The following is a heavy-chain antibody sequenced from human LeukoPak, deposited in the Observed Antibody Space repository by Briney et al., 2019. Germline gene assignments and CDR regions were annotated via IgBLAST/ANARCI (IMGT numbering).Heavy chain of an antibody. V-gene: IGHV4-34*01. CDR3: ARARYYRFDY. D-gene: IGHD1-14*01. CDR2: INHSGST. CDR1: GGSFSGYY. J-gene: IGHJ4*02. Sequence: SETLSLTCAVYGGSFSGYYWSWIRQPPGKGLEWIGEINHSGSTNYNPSLKSRVTISVDTSKNQFSLKLSSVTAADTAVYYCARARYYRFDYWGQGTLVTVSS.